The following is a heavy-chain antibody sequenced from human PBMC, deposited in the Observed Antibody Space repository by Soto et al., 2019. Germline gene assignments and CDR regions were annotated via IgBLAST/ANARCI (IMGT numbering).Heavy chain of an antibody. Sequence: QVQLQQWGAGLLKPSETLSLTRAVYGGSFSGYYWSWIRQPPGKGLEWIGEINHSGSTNYNPSLKSRVTISVDTSKNQFSLKLSSVTAADTAVYYCARGRQFDPWGQGTLVTVSS. D-gene: IGHD6-6*01. CDR3: ARGRQFDP. CDR2: INHSGST. J-gene: IGHJ5*02. CDR1: GGSFSGYY. V-gene: IGHV4-34*01.